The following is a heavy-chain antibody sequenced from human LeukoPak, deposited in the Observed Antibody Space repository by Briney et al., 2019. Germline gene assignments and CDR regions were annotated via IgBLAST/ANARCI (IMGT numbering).Heavy chain of an antibody. J-gene: IGHJ6*03. CDR3: ARLAFCTNAVCFSNYYYSMDV. Sequence: NHGESLKISCKGSGYSFTSYWIGWVRQMPGKGLEWMGIIYPDDSDTKYSPSFQGQVTISADKSISTAYLQWSSLKASDTAMYYCARLAFCTNAVCFSNYYYSMDVWGRGATVTVSS. D-gene: IGHD2-8*01. CDR1: GYSFTSYW. V-gene: IGHV5-51*01. CDR2: IYPDDSDT.